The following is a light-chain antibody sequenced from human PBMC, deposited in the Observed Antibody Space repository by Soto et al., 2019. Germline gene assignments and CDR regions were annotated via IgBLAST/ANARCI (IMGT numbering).Light chain of an antibody. CDR1: QSISSN. V-gene: IGKV3-11*01. CDR3: QQRSNWPPALS. CDR2: DAS. Sequence: EVVFTQSPATLSLSPGDRATLSCRASQSISSNLAWYQQKPGQAPRLLIYDASKRATGIPGRFSGSGSGTDFTLTISSLEPEDFAVYYCQQRSNWPPALSFGGGTKVDIK. J-gene: IGKJ4*01.